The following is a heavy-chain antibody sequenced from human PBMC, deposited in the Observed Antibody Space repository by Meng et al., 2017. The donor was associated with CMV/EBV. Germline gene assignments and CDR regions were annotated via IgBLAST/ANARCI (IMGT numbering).Heavy chain of an antibody. J-gene: IGHJ4*02. CDR2: IYYSGST. CDR3: ARGRRAARPYDY. CDR1: GGSISSSSYY. V-gene: IGHV4-39*07. Sequence: GSLRLSCTVSGGSISSSSYYWGWLRQPPGKGLEWIGSIYYSGSTYYNPSLKSRVTISVDTSKNQFSLKLSSVTAADTAVYYCARGRRAARPYDYWGQGTLVTVSS. D-gene: IGHD6-6*01.